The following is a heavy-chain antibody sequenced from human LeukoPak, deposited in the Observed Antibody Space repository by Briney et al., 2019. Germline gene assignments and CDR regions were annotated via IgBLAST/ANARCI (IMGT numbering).Heavy chain of an antibody. Sequence: GASVKVSCKCSGYTLTELSMHRVRQAPGKRLEWMGGFDPEDGETIYAQQFQCRVTMTEDTSTDTAYMELSSLRSEDTAVYYCATSLIVVVPAGKQGAFDIWGQGTMVTVSS. CDR1: GYTLTELS. V-gene: IGHV1-24*01. CDR3: ATSLIVVVPAGKQGAFDI. J-gene: IGHJ3*02. D-gene: IGHD2-2*01. CDR2: FDPEDGET.